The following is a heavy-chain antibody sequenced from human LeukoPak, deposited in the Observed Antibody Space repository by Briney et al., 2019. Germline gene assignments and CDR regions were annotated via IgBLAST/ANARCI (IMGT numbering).Heavy chain of an antibody. CDR3: ARAASSGWYVNHDY. D-gene: IGHD6-19*01. CDR2: IYYSGST. V-gene: IGHV4-31*03. J-gene: IGHJ4*02. CDR1: GGSISSGGYY. Sequence: PSETLSLTCTVSGGSISSGGYYWSWIRQHPGQGLEWIGYIYYSGSTYYNPSLKSRVTISVDTSKNQFSLKLSSVTAADTAVYYCARAASSGWYVNHDYWGQGTLVTVSS.